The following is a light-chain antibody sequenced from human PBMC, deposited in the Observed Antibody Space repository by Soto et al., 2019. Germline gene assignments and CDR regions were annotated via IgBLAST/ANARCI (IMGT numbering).Light chain of an antibody. Sequence: IQMTQSPSSLSAFVGDRVTITCRAGQGIRNDLAWYQQKPGKAPKLLIFAASNLQSGVPSRFSGSGSGTDFTLTISSLQPEDFATYSCQQSYNSPQTFGQGTKVDI. V-gene: IGKV1-6*01. J-gene: IGKJ1*01. CDR2: AAS. CDR1: QGIRND. CDR3: QQSYNSPQT.